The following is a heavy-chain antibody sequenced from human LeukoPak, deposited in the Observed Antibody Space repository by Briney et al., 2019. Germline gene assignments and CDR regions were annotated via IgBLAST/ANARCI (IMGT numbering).Heavy chain of an antibody. CDR2: ISPDGSSA. J-gene: IGHJ4*02. CDR1: GFTFSSYW. V-gene: IGHV3-74*01. Sequence: GGSLRLSCAASGFTFSSYWMHWVRQAPGKGLLWVSGISPDGSSAIYADSVKGRFTISRDNAKNTLYLQMNSLRAEDTAVYYCARVNVCPRCHFDYWGQGTLVTVSS. D-gene: IGHD3-16*01. CDR3: ARVNVCPRCHFDY.